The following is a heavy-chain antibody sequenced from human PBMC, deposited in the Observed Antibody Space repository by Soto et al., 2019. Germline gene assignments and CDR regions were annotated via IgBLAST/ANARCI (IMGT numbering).Heavy chain of an antibody. D-gene: IGHD3-9*01. V-gene: IGHV4-59*08. Sequence: SETLSLTCTVSGGSISSYYWSWIRQPPGKGLEWIGYIYYSGSTNYNPSLKSRVTISVDTSKNQFSLKLSSVTAADTAVYYCARHVLRYSRALHFDYWGQGTLVTVSS. CDR3: ARHVLRYSRALHFDY. J-gene: IGHJ4*02. CDR1: GGSISSYY. CDR2: IYYSGST.